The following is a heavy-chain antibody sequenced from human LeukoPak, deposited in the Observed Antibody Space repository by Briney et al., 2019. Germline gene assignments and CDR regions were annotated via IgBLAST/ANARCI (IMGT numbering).Heavy chain of an antibody. J-gene: IGHJ5*02. CDR3: ARVNSPESGVDWFDP. CDR2: IYYSGST. Sequence: PSETLSLTCTVSGGSISSYYWSWIRQPPGKGLEWIGYIYYSGSTNYNPSLKSRVTISVDTSKNQFSLKLSSVTAADTAVYYCARVNSPESGVDWFDPWGQGTLVTVSS. D-gene: IGHD2-8*01. CDR1: GGSISSYY. V-gene: IGHV4-59*01.